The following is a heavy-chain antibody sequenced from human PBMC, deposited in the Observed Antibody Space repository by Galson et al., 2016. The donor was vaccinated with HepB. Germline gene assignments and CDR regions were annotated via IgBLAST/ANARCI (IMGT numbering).Heavy chain of an antibody. D-gene: IGHD6-25*01. V-gene: IGHV4-59*12. CDR1: GGSISSYY. Sequence: ETLSLTCTVSGGSISSYYWSWIRQPPGKGLEWIGYVFHTGSTTYNPSLKSRVTMSVAKSKNQFSLNLSSVTAADTAVYYCARALPISGVFDIWGQGTMVTVSS. CDR3: ARALPISGVFDI. J-gene: IGHJ3*02. CDR2: VFHTGST.